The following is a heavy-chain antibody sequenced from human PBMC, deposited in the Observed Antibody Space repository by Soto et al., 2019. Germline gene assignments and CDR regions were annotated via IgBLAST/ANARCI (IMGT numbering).Heavy chain of an antibody. D-gene: IGHD2-2*01. CDR3: ATPTYCTSTSCFTVAFDY. V-gene: IGHV3-23*01. J-gene: IGHJ4*02. Sequence: PGGSLRLSCVASGFTFSSYVMSWVRQAPGKGLEWVSAISHSGGSTYYADSVKGRFTISRDNSKNTLYLQMSSLRAEDTAVYYCATPTYCTSTSCFTVAFDYWGQGTLVTVS. CDR1: GFTFSSYV. CDR2: ISHSGGST.